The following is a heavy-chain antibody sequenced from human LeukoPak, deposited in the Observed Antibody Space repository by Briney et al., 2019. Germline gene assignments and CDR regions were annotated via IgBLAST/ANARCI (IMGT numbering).Heavy chain of an antibody. CDR2: ISWNSGSI. D-gene: IGHD3-10*01. CDR1: GFTFDDYA. V-gene: IGHV3-9*01. Sequence: PGGSLRLSCAASGFTFDDYAMHWVRQAPGKGLEWVSGISWNSGSIGYADSVKGRFTISRDNAKNSLYLQMNSLRAEDTAVYYCARGVKWFGELYDYWGQGTLVTVSS. J-gene: IGHJ4*02. CDR3: ARGVKWFGELYDY.